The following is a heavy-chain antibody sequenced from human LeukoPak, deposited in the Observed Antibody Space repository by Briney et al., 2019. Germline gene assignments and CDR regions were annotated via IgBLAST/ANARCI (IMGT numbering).Heavy chain of an antibody. CDR3: ATEIQNIAGRVY. J-gene: IGHJ4*02. Sequence: AAETLSLTCSVSGYSISSGYYWGWIRQAPGKGLEWIGNLYHSGSTYYNPSLKSRVSISVDTSKNQFSLNLSSVTAADTAVYYCATEIQNIAGRVYWGRGTLVTVSS. D-gene: IGHD6-6*01. CDR2: LYHSGST. V-gene: IGHV4-38-2*02. CDR1: GYSISSGYY.